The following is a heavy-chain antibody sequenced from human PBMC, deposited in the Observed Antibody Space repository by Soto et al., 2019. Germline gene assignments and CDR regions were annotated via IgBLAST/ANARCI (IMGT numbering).Heavy chain of an antibody. D-gene: IGHD2-2*01. CDR2: ISSSSSYI. Sequence: PGGSLRLSCAASGFTFSSYSMNWVRQAPGKGLEWVSSISSSSSYIYYADSVKGRFTISRDNAKNSLYLQMNSLRAEDTAVYYCARDPRDIVVVPAAFDYWGQGTLVTVSS. J-gene: IGHJ4*02. V-gene: IGHV3-21*01. CDR3: ARDPRDIVVVPAAFDY. CDR1: GFTFSSYS.